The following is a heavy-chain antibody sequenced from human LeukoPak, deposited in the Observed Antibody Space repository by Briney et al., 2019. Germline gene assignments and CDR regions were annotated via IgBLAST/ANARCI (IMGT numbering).Heavy chain of an antibody. J-gene: IGHJ4*02. CDR2: ISGSGGST. Sequence: GGSLRLSCAASGFTFSSYAMNWVRQAPGKGLEWVSAISGSGGSTYCADSVKGRFTISRDNSKNTLYLQMNSLRAEDTAVYYCAKREEDYGSGSYYYFDYWGQGTLVTVSS. CDR1: GFTFSSYA. V-gene: IGHV3-23*01. D-gene: IGHD3-10*01. CDR3: AKREEDYGSGSYYYFDY.